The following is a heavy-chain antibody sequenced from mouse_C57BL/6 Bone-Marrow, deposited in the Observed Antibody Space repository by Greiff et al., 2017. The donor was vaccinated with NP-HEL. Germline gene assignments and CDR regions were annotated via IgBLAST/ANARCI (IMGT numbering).Heavy chain of an antibody. CDR3: ARGVYGNSYWYFDV. Sequence: EVKLMESGGGLVKPGGSLKLSCAASGFTFSDYGMHWVRQAPEKGLEWVAYISSGSSTIYYADTVKGRFTISRDNAKNTLFLQMTSLRSEDTAMYYCARGVYGNSYWYFDVWGTGTTVTVSS. D-gene: IGHD2-1*01. V-gene: IGHV5-17*01. CDR2: ISSGSSTI. CDR1: GFTFSDYG. J-gene: IGHJ1*03.